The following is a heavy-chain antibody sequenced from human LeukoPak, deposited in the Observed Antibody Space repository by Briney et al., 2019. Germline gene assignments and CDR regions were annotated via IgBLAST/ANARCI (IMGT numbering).Heavy chain of an antibody. D-gene: IGHD3-16*01. V-gene: IGHV3-7*01. Sequence: GGSLRLSCAASGIIITSYWMSWVRQTPGKGLEWVANIKQDGSEKSYVDSVKGRFTIFRDNARNSLYLQMNSLRAEDTAVYYCASHSYGYNHWGQGTLVIVSS. CDR1: GIIITSYW. CDR2: IKQDGSEK. J-gene: IGHJ5*02. CDR3: ASHSYGYNH.